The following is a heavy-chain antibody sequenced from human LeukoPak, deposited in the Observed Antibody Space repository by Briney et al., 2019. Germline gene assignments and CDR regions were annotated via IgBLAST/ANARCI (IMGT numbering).Heavy chain of an antibody. Sequence: GGSLRLSCAASGFTFNDHAMYWVRQPPGKGLEWVSGINWNSDKIGYADSVKGRFTISRDDAKNSLFLQMNSLRAEDTALYYCARASYYYDTTGLGAVDIWGQGTMVSVSS. D-gene: IGHD3-22*01. CDR3: ARASYYYDTTGLGAVDI. V-gene: IGHV3-9*01. CDR1: GFTFNDHA. J-gene: IGHJ3*02. CDR2: INWNSDKI.